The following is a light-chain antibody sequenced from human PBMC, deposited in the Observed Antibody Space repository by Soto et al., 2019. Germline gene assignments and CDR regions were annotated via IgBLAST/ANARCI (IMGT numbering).Light chain of an antibody. CDR3: AAWDDSLNGWV. J-gene: IGLJ3*02. CDR2: SDN. CDR1: SSNIGSNT. Sequence: QSVLTQPPSASGTPGQRVTISCSGGSSNIGSNTVNWYQQLPGTAPKLLIYSDNQRPSGVPDRFSGSKSGTSASLAISGLQSEDEADYYCAAWDDSLNGWVFGGVTKVTVL. V-gene: IGLV1-44*01.